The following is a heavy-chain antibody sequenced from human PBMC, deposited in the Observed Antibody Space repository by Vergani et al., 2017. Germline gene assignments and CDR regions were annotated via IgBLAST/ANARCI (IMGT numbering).Heavy chain of an antibody. Sequence: QVQLQESGPGLVKPSETLSLTCTVSGSSIRSYYWSWIRQPSGKGLEWIGYIYYSGSTNYNPSLKSRVTKSVDTSKNQFSLRLSSVTAADTAVYYCARNPYCGGDCYSDAFDIWGQGTMVTVSS. CDR2: IYYSGST. CDR3: ARNPYCGGDCYSDAFDI. CDR1: GSSIRSYY. V-gene: IGHV4-59*01. J-gene: IGHJ3*02. D-gene: IGHD2-21*02.